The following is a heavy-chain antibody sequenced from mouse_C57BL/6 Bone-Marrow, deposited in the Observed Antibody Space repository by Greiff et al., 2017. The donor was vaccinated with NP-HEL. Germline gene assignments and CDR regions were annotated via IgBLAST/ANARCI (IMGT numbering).Heavy chain of an antibody. CDR3: ARLLYYYGSSLDY. CDR2: IDPNSGGT. V-gene: IGHV1-72*01. D-gene: IGHD1-1*01. Sequence: QVQLKQPGAELVKPGASVKLSCKASGYTFTSYWMHWVKQRPGRGLEWIGRIDPNSGGTKYNEKFKSKATLTVDKPSSTAYMQLSSLTSEDSAVYYCARLLYYYGSSLDYWGQGTTLTVSS. CDR1: GYTFTSYW. J-gene: IGHJ2*01.